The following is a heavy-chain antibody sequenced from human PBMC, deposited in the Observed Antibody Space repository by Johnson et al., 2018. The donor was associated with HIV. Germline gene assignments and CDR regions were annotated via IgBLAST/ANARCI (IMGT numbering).Heavy chain of an antibody. CDR2: IYSGGST. J-gene: IGHJ3*02. D-gene: IGHD2-15*01. Sequence: EVQLVESGGGVVRPGGSLRLSCAVSGFMVADYGMSWVRHVPGKGLEWVSVIYSGGSTYYADSVKGRFSISRDNSKNTLYLQMNSLRAEDTAVYYCASILVVAAQEADAFDIWGQGTMVTVSS. CDR1: GFMVADYG. CDR3: ASILVVAAQEADAFDI. V-gene: IGHV3-66*01.